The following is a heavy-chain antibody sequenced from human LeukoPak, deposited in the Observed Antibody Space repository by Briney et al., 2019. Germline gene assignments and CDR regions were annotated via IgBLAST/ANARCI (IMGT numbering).Heavy chain of an antibody. J-gene: IGHJ4*02. V-gene: IGHV3-23*01. D-gene: IGHD6-19*01. CDR3: AFGPHQQWLLADY. CDR2: ITGSGDST. Sequence: PGGSLRLSCAVSGASFSSYAVGWVRQTPGKGLQLVSTITGSGDSTFYADSVNGRFTVSRDNSKNTLYLQMSSLRADDTALYYCAFGPHQQWLLADYWGQGTLVTVSS. CDR1: GASFSSYA.